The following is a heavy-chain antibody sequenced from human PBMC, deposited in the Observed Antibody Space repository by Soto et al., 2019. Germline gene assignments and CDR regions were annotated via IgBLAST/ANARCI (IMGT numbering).Heavy chain of an antibody. CDR3: ARGQSGYYYAYYYYGMDV. J-gene: IGHJ6*02. Sequence: SETLSLTCAVYGGSFSGYYWSWIRQPPGKGLEWIGEINHSGSTNYNPSLKSRVTISVDTSKNQFPLKLSSVTAADTAVYYCARGQSGYYYAYYYYGMDVWGQGTTVTVSS. CDR1: GGSFSGYY. V-gene: IGHV4-34*01. CDR2: INHSGST. D-gene: IGHD3-22*01.